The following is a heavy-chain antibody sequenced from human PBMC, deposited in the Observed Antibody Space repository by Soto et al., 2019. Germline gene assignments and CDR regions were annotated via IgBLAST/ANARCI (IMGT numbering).Heavy chain of an antibody. V-gene: IGHV3-23*01. J-gene: IGHJ6*02. CDR2: ISGSGGST. CDR1: GFTFSSYA. CDR3: AGAQCDYYYIGMDV. D-gene: IGHD1-26*01. Sequence: EVQLLESGGGLVQPGGSLRLSCEASGFTFSSYAMGWVRQAPGKGLEWVSSISGSGGSTYYGDSVKGRFTISRDNSKNTLDLRMNTLRAEDAVVYYCAGAQCDYYYIGMDVWGQGTTVTVSS.